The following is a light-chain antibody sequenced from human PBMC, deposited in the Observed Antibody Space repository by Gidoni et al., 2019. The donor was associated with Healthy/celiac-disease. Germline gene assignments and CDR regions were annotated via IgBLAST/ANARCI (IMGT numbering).Light chain of an antibody. CDR1: QGISNS. J-gene: IGKJ1*01. V-gene: IGKV1-NL1*01. CDR2: AAS. Sequence: DVQMSQSPSSLSASVGDRVTITCRASQGISNSLAWYQQKPGKAPKLLLYAASRLESGVPSRFSGSGSGTDYTLTISSLQPEDFATYYCQQYDSTPPTFGQGTKVEIK. CDR3: QQYDSTPPT.